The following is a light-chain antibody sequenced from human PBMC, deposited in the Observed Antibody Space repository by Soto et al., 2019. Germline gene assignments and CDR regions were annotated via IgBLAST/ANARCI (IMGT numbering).Light chain of an antibody. J-gene: IGKJ5*01. CDR2: DAS. CDR3: QQRSNWPIT. CDR1: QSVRNSY. V-gene: IGKV3-11*01. Sequence: EIVLTQSPGTLSLSPGERATLSCRASQSVRNSYLAWYQQKPGQAPRLLIYDASNRATGIPARFSGSGSGTDFTLTISSLEPEDFAVYYCQQRSNWPITFGQGTRLEIK.